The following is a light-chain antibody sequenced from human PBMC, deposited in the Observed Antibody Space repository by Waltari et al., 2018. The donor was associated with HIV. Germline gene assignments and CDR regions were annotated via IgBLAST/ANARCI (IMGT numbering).Light chain of an antibody. CDR2: EVS. CDR1: SSDVGGYNL. V-gene: IGLV2-23*02. CDR3: CAYAGSTTYVI. J-gene: IGLJ2*01. Sequence: QSALTQPASVSGSPGQSITIPCTRASSDVGGYNLFSCYQQHPGKAPKLMIYEVSKRPSGVSNRFSGSKSGNTASLTISGLQAEDEADYYCCAYAGSTTYVIFGGGTKLTVL.